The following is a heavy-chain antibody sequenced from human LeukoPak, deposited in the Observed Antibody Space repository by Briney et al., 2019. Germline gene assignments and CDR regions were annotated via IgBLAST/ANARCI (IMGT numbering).Heavy chain of an antibody. CDR2: ISDSGGST. D-gene: IGHD2-2*01. J-gene: IGHJ4*02. CDR3: AKDLGGDCSSTSCLLSDPFDY. V-gene: IGHV3-23*01. CDR1: GFTFSSYA. Sequence: GGSLRLSCAASGFTFSSYAISWVRQAPGKGLEWVSAISDSGGSTYYADSVKGRFTISRDNSKNTLYLQMNSLRAEDTAVYYCAKDLGGDCSSTSCLLSDPFDYWGQGTLVTVSS.